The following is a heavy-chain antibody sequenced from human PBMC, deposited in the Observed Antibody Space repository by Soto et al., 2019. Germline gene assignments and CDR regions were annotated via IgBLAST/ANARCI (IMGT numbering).Heavy chain of an antibody. Sequence: TGGSLRLSCAASGSTFSSYDMHWVRQATGKGLEWVSAIGTAGDTYYPGSVKGRFTISRENAKNSLYLQMNSLRAGDTAVYYCARGYYGSGSYSSSWFDPWGQGTLVTVSS. CDR2: IGTAGDT. V-gene: IGHV3-13*01. CDR3: ARGYYGSGSYSSSWFDP. D-gene: IGHD3-10*01. CDR1: GSTFSSYD. J-gene: IGHJ5*02.